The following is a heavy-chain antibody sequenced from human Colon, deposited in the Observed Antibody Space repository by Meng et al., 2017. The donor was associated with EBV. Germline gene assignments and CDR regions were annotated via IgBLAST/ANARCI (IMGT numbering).Heavy chain of an antibody. CDR1: GYTFTSYA. CDR2: INAGNGDT. J-gene: IGHJ4*02. CDR3: ARAPHYYYDSSGYYDAGGYY. V-gene: IGHV1-3*01. D-gene: IGHD3-22*01. Sequence: QVQLVQSGAEVKKPGASVKLSCKASGYTFTSYAIHWVRQAPGQRLEWMGWINAGNGDTRYSQKMQDRVTITRDTSASTAYMELSSLRSEDTALYYCARAPHYYYDSSGYYDAGGYYWGQGTLGTVSS.